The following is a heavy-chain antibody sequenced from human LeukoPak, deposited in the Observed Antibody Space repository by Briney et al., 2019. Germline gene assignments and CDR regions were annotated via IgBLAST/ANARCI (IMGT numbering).Heavy chain of an antibody. D-gene: IGHD3-16*01. CDR2: ISASGADT. J-gene: IGHJ5*02. V-gene: IGHV3-23*01. Sequence: GGSLRLSCVASGFTFDSHAMSWVRQAPGKGLEWVSGISASGADTYYADSVKGRFTISRDNSKNMLYLQMNSLRADDTAAYYCARRQVGYTFGSPDRWGQGTLVTVSS. CDR3: ARRQVGYTFGSPDR. CDR1: GFTFDSHA.